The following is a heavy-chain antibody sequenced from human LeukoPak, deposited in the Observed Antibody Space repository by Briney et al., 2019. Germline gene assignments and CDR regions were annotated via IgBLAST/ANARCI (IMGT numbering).Heavy chain of an antibody. D-gene: IGHD3-10*01. J-gene: IGHJ4*02. CDR1: GFSVSTNY. V-gene: IGHV3-66*01. Sequence: GGSLRLSCAASGFSVSTNYMNWVRQAPRKGLEWVSITYNVGTTYYTDSVKGRFTISRDNSKNTLYLQMNSLRADDTAVYYCARGYGSGSYYFWGQGTLVTVSS. CDR3: ARGYGSGSYYF. CDR2: TYNVGTT.